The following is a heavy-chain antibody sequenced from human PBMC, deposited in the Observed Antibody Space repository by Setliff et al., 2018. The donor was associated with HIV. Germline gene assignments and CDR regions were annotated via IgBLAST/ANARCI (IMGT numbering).Heavy chain of an antibody. J-gene: IGHJ4*02. CDR3: ARHPTQYSSSSYIDY. D-gene: IGHD6-6*01. Sequence: ASVKVSCKASGYTFGDCDITWLRQAPGQGLEWLGWMNPNTGNTGYAQNLQGRATMTRNTSIGTAYMELSRLRFEDTAVYYCARHPTQYSSSSYIDYWGQGTLVTVSS. CDR2: MNPNTGNT. V-gene: IGHV1-8*02. CDR1: GYTFGDCD.